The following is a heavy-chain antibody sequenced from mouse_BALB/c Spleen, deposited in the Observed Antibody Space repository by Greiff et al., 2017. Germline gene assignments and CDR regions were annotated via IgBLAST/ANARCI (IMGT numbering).Heavy chain of an antibody. Sequence: GGGLVQPKGSLKLSCAASGFTFNTYAMNWVRQAPGKGLEWVARIRSKSNNYATYYADSVKDRFTISRDDSQSMLYLQMNNLKTEDTAMYYCVRHESSYWYFDVWGAGTTVTVSS. J-gene: IGHJ1*01. D-gene: IGHD1-1*01. CDR3: VRHESSYWYFDV. V-gene: IGHV10-1*02. CDR1: GFTFNTYA. CDR2: IRSKSNNYAT.